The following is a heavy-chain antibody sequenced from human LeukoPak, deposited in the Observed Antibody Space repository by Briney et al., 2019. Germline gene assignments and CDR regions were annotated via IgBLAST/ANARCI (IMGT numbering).Heavy chain of an antibody. V-gene: IGHV1-2*02. J-gene: IGHJ4*02. Sequence: ASVKVSCKASGYTFTGYYMHWVRQAPGQGLEWMGWINPNSGGTNYAQKFQSRVTMTRDTSISTAYMELSRLRSDDTAVYYCARDRGRIVVVVAATRGYFDYWGQGTLVTVSS. CDR2: INPNSGGT. CDR1: GYTFTGYY. D-gene: IGHD2-15*01. CDR3: ARDRGRIVVVVAATRGYFDY.